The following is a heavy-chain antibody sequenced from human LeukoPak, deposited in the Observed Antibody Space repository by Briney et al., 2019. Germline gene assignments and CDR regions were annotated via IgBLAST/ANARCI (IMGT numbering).Heavy chain of an antibody. D-gene: IGHD6-19*01. CDR2: IYPGDSNT. J-gene: IGHJ4*02. CDR3: ARPGYIAVAEYYFDY. CDR1: GYSFTRYW. Sequence: GESLKIFCKGSGYSFTRYWIGWVRQMPGKGLEWLGIIYPGDSNTRYSPPFQGQVTISADKSISTAYLQWTSLKASDTATYYCARPGYIAVAEYYFDYWGQGTPVTVCS. V-gene: IGHV5-51*01.